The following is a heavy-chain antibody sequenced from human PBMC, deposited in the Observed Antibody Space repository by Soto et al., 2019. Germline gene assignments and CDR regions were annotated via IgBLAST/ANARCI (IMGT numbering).Heavy chain of an antibody. CDR3: AREWVPAASPIDY. D-gene: IGHD6-13*01. CDR2: INPNSGGT. J-gene: IGHJ4*02. V-gene: IGHV1-2*02. CDR1: GYTFTGCY. Sequence: GASVKVSCKASGYTFTGCYMHWVRQAPGQGLEWMGWINPNSGGTNYAQKFQGRVTMARDTSISTAYMELSRLRSDDTAVYYCAREWVPAASPIDYWGQGTLVTVSS.